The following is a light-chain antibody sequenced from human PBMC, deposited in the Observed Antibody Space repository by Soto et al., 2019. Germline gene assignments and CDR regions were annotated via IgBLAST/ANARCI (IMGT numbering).Light chain of an antibody. CDR3: LQSTRWPWT. V-gene: IGKV2-30*02. CDR1: QSLVHSDGNTY. CDR2: KVS. Sequence: DVVMTQSPLSLPVTLGQPASISCRSSQSLVHSDGNTYLNWFQQRPGQSPRRLIYKVSERDSGVADRFSGSGSGTDFTLKISRVEAEDVGVYYCLQSTRWPWTFGQGTKVEIK. J-gene: IGKJ1*01.